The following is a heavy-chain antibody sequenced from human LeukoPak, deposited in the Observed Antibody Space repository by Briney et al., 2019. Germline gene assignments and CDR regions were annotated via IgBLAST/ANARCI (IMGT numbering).Heavy chain of an antibody. J-gene: IGHJ4*02. Sequence: GGSLRLSCAASGFTFSSYAMPWVRQAPGKGLEYVSAISSNGGSTYYANSVKGRFTISRDNSKNTLYLQMGSLRAGDMAVYYCARGPFQYYDYVWGSYRIDYWGQGTLVTVSS. CDR3: ARGPFQYYDYVWGSYRIDY. V-gene: IGHV3-64*01. D-gene: IGHD3-16*02. CDR2: ISSNGGST. CDR1: GFTFSSYA.